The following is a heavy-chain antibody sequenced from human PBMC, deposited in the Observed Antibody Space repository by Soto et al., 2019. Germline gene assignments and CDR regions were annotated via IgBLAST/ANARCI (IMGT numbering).Heavy chain of an antibody. CDR1: GYTFTSYD. J-gene: IGHJ4*02. Sequence: QVQLVQSGAEVKKPGASVKVSCKASGYTFTSYDINWVRQATGQGLEWMGWMNPNSGNTGYAQKFQGRGTMTRNTSISTAYMELSSLRSEDTALYYCARGSRYCSSTSCYRFFDYWGQGTLVTVSS. CDR3: ARGSRYCSSTSCYRFFDY. CDR2: MNPNSGNT. D-gene: IGHD2-2*02. V-gene: IGHV1-8*01.